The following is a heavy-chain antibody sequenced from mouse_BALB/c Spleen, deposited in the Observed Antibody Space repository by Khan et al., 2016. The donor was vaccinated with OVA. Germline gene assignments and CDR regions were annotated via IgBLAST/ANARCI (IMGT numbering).Heavy chain of an antibody. J-gene: IGHJ1*01. CDR3: AHPSYDPRDFDV. CDR1: AFTFNDSF. CDR2: IPPPIGKT. D-gene: IGHD2-3*01. Sequence: IQLVQSGAELVKPGASVKLSCQASAFTFNDSFFPWVNQSLKKGRECIGRIPPPIGKTKYDPKFHGKAPLKADPSSNTAYRQLSSLTSEDTAVYYCAHPSYDPRDFDVWGAGTTVTVSS. V-gene: IGHV14-3*02.